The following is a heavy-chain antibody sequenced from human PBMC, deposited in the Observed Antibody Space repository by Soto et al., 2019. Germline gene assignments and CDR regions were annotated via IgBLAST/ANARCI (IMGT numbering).Heavy chain of an antibody. Sequence: PAGSLRLSCASSGFTFTSSSMNWVRQAIGNVLEFVSYISSSSSIIYYADSVKGRFTISRDNAKNSLYLQMNSLRDEDTAVYYCARAGDYDFWSGYYRATGGMDVWGQGT. J-gene: IGHJ6*02. CDR2: ISSSSSII. CDR3: ARAGDYDFWSGYYRATGGMDV. CDR1: GFTFTSSS. D-gene: IGHD3-3*01. V-gene: IGHV3-48*02.